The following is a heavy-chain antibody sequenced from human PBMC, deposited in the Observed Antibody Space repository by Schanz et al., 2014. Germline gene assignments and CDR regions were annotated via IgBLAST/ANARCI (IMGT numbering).Heavy chain of an antibody. D-gene: IGHD2-15*01. J-gene: IGHJ4*02. CDR2: ISASGGST. Sequence: QVQLVESGGGVVQPGGSLRLSCAASGFIFSNYGMHWVRQAPGKGLEWVSTISASGGSTYYADSVKGRFTISRDNSKNTLYLQMNTLRAEDTAVYYCARDRGYCSGGSCLTFDYWGQGTLVTVSS. CDR3: ARDRGYCSGGSCLTFDY. CDR1: GFIFSNYG. V-gene: IGHV3-NL1*01.